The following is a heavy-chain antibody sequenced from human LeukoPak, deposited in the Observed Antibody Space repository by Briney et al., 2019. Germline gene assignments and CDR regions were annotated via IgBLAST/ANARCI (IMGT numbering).Heavy chain of an antibody. D-gene: IGHD1-14*01. CDR3: ARENHGSFDY. V-gene: IGHV3-21*01. Sequence: GGSLRLSCAASGFSFSTYYVNGVRQAPGKGLEWVSCISSSSTYIYYADSVRGRFAISRDNAKNSLYLQMNSLRAEDTAVYYCARENHGSFDYWGQGSLVTVSS. CDR1: GFSFSTYY. J-gene: IGHJ4*02. CDR2: ISSSSTYI.